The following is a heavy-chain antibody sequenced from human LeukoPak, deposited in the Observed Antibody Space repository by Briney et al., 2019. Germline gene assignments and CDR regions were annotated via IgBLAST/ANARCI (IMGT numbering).Heavy chain of an antibody. CDR2: IKSDGITI. Sequence: GGSLRLSCAASGFTFSSYSMHWVRQAPGKGLVWVSRIKSDGITITYADSVKGRFTISRDNAKNTLYLQMNSLRAEDTAVYYCLRDLNWSLDQWGQGTLVTVSS. J-gene: IGHJ4*02. CDR3: LRDLNWSLDQ. V-gene: IGHV3-74*01. CDR1: GFTFSSYS. D-gene: IGHD1-20*01.